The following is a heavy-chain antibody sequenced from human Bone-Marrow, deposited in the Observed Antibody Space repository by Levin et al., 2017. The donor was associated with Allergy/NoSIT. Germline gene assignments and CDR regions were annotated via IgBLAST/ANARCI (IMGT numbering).Heavy chain of an antibody. Sequence: KVSGPTLVKPTETLTLTCTVSGFSLTNNNMGVTWIRQPPGKALEWLAHIFSNDEKAYSTSLKSRLTISKDSSKSQVILTMTNMDPVDTATFYCARTQGTSGWCPVDPWGQGTLVTVSS. V-gene: IGHV2-26*01. CDR2: IFSNDEK. CDR1: GFSLTNNNMG. D-gene: IGHD6-19*01. J-gene: IGHJ5*02. CDR3: ARTQGTSGWCPVDP.